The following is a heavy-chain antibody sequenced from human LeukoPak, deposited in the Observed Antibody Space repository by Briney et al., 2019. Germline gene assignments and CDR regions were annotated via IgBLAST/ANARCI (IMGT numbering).Heavy chain of an antibody. J-gene: IGHJ6*02. CDR1: GFTFSSYW. CDR3: ARNGDYGFYYYYGMDV. V-gene: IGHV3-7*01. Sequence: GGSLKLSCAASGFTFSSYWMSWVRQAPGKGLEWVANIKQDGSEKYYVDSVKGRFTISRDNAKNSLYLQMNSLRAEDTAVYYCARNGDYGFYYYYGMDVWGQGTTVTVSS. CDR2: IKQDGSEK. D-gene: IGHD4-17*01.